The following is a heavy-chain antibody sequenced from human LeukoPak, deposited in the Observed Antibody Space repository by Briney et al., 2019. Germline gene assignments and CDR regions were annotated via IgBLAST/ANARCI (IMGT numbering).Heavy chain of an antibody. Sequence: ASVKVSCKASGYTFTGYYMHWVRQAPGQGLEWMGWMNPNSGNTGYAQKFQGRVTMTRNTSISTAYMELSSLRSEDVGVYYCARGRNSNWWGEFEIWGQGTMITVSS. J-gene: IGHJ3*02. D-gene: IGHD6-13*01. CDR2: MNPNSGNT. V-gene: IGHV1-8*02. CDR3: ARGRNSNWWGEFEI. CDR1: GYTFTGYY.